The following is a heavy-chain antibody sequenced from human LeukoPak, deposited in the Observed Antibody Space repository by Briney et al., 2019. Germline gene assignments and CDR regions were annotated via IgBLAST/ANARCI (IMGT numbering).Heavy chain of an antibody. Sequence: GASVKVSCKASGGTFTSYGISWVRQAPGQGLEWMGWISAYNGNTNYAQKLQGRVTMTTDTPTSTAYMELRSLRSDDTAVYYCARGAHYYDSSGYYYYYYYGMDVWGQGTTVTVSS. CDR2: ISAYNGNT. D-gene: IGHD3-22*01. V-gene: IGHV1-18*01. CDR1: GGTFTSYG. CDR3: ARGAHYYDSSGYYYYYYYGMDV. J-gene: IGHJ6*02.